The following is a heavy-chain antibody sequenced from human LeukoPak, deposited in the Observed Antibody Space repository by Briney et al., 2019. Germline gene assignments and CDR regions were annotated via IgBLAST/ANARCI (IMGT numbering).Heavy chain of an antibody. CDR1: GFTFSSYS. D-gene: IGHD1-26*01. J-gene: IGHJ4*02. CDR3: ARVTGSRPYDY. Sequence: PGGSLRLSCAASGFTFSSYSMNWVRQAPGKGLEWGSSISSSSSYIYYADSVKGRFTISRDNAKNSLYLQMNSLRAEDTAVYYCARVTGSRPYDYWGQGTLVTVSS. V-gene: IGHV3-21*01. CDR2: ISSSSSYI.